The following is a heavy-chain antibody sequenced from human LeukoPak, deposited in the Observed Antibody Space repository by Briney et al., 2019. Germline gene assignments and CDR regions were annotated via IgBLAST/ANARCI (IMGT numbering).Heavy chain of an antibody. Sequence: SETLSLTCTVSGGSTSSSSYYWGWVRQPPGKGLEWIGSIYYSGSTYYNPSLKSRVAISVDTSKNQFSLKLSSVTAADTAVYYCARLSRGITIFGPLDYWGQGTLVTVSS. CDR1: GGSTSSSSYY. CDR3: ARLSRGITIFGPLDY. CDR2: IYYSGST. D-gene: IGHD3-3*01. V-gene: IGHV4-39*01. J-gene: IGHJ4*02.